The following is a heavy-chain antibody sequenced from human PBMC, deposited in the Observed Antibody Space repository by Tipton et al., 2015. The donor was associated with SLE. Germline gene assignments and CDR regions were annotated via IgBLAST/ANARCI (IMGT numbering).Heavy chain of an antibody. D-gene: IGHD3-22*01. J-gene: IGHJ4*02. CDR3: ARDRDYFYDSSGFDY. CDR1: GGSISSGSYY. CDR2: IYYSGST. Sequence: TLSLTCTVSGGSISSGSYYWGWIRQPPGKGLEWIGSIYYSGSTYYNPSLKSRVTISVDTSKNQFSLKLSSVTAADTAVYYCARDRDYFYDSSGFDYWGQGTLVTISS. V-gene: IGHV4-39*07.